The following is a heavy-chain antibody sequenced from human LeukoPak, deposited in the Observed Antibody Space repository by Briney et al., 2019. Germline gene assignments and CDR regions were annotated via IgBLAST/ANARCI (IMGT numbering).Heavy chain of an antibody. CDR3: ARANGDHYYYGMDV. J-gene: IGHJ6*02. CDR1: GFTVSSNY. CDR2: IYSGGST. Sequence: GGSLRLSCAASGFTVSSNYMSWVRQAPGKGLEWVSLIYSGGSTYYADSVKGRFTISRHNSKNTLYLQMNSLRAEDTAVYYCARANGDHYYYGMDVWGQGTTVTVSS. V-gene: IGHV3-53*04. D-gene: IGHD4-17*01.